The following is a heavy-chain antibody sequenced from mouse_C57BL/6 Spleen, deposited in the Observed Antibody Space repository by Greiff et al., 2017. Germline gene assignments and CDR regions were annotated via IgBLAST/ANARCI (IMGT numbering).Heavy chain of an antibody. D-gene: IGHD3-2*02. V-gene: IGHV1-42*01. J-gene: IGHJ2*01. CDR3: ARWGQLRSRSFDY. CDR1: GYSFTGYY. CDR2: INPSTGGT. Sequence: VQLQQSGPELVKPGASVKISCKASGYSFTGYYMNWVKQSPEKSLEWIGEINPSTGGTTYNQKFKAKATLTVDKSSSTAYMQLKSLTSEDSAVYYGARWGQLRSRSFDYWGQGTTLTVSS.